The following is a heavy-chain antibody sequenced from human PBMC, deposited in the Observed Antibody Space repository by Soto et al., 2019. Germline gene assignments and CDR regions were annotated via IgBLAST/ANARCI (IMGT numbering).Heavy chain of an antibody. D-gene: IGHD6-13*01. CDR1: GYRFSSYW. CDR3: ARRNTLYSSTGFDP. V-gene: IGHV5-51*01. J-gene: IGHJ5*02. Sequence: PGESLKISCQGSGYRFSSYWIAWVRQMPGKGLEWMGIIFPSDSDTKYSPSFQGQVTISADKSISTAYLQWSSLKASDTAMYYCARRNTLYSSTGFDPWGQGTLVTVSS. CDR2: IFPSDSDT.